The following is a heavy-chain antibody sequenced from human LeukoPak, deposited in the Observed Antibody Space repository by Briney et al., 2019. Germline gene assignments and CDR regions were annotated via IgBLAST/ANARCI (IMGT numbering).Heavy chain of an antibody. Sequence: PGGSLRLSCAASALTFSTYAMSWVRQAPGKGLECVSVISGGAGSTYYADSVKGRSTISRDNSKNTLYLRMNSLRAEDTAVYYCAKYGSGVGYFDLWGRGTLVTVSS. V-gene: IGHV3-23*01. CDR3: AKYGSGVGYFDL. CDR1: ALTFSTYA. CDR2: ISGGAGST. D-gene: IGHD3-10*01. J-gene: IGHJ2*01.